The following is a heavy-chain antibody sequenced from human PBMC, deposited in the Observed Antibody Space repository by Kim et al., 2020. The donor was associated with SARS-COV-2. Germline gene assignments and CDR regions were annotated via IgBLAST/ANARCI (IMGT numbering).Heavy chain of an antibody. CDR3: AREQRTTTVTGYDAFDI. CDR2: ISYDGSNK. CDR1: GFTFSSYA. D-gene: IGHD4-17*01. Sequence: GGSLRLSCAASGFTFSSYAMHWVRQAPGKGLEWVAVISYDGSNKYYADSVKGRFTISRDNSKNTLYLQMNSLRAEDTAVYYCAREQRTTTVTGYDAFDIWGQGTMVTVSS. V-gene: IGHV3-30-3*01. J-gene: IGHJ3*02.